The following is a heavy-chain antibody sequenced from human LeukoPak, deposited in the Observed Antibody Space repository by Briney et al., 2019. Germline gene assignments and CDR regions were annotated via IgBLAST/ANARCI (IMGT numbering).Heavy chain of an antibody. Sequence: HTGGSLSLSCAASGFTVSSNYMSWVRQAPGKGLEWVSVIYSGGSTYYADSVKGRFTISRDNSKNTLYLQMNSLRAEDTAVYFCARRQVGATVDYWGQGTLVTVSS. CDR3: ARRQVGATVDY. D-gene: IGHD1-26*01. CDR2: IYSGGST. CDR1: GFTVSSNY. J-gene: IGHJ4*02. V-gene: IGHV3-66*02.